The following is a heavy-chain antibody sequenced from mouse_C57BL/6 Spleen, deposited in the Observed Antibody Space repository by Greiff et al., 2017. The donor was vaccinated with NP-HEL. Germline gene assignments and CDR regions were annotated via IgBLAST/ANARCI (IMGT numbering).Heavy chain of an antibody. V-gene: IGHV1-50*01. CDR3: ARTLGLDY. CDR1: GYTFTSYW. Sequence: QVQLQQPGAELVKPGASVKLSCKASGYTFTSYWMQWVKQRPGQGLEWIGEIDPSDSYTNYNQKFKGKATLTVDTSSSTAYMQLSSLTSEDSAVYYCARTLGLDYWGQGTTLTVSS. J-gene: IGHJ2*01. CDR2: IDPSDSYT.